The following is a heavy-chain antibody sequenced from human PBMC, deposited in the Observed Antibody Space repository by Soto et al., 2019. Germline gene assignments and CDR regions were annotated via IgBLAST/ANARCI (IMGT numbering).Heavy chain of an antibody. Sequence: ASVKVSCKASGYTFTSYGISWVRQAPGQGLEWMGWISAYNGNTNYAQKLQGRVTMTTDTSTSTAYMELRSLRSDDTAVYYCAVSMVRGVIKDYYYYYMDVWGKGTTVTVSS. D-gene: IGHD3-10*01. CDR3: AVSMVRGVIKDYYYYYMDV. V-gene: IGHV1-18*01. J-gene: IGHJ6*03. CDR1: GYTFTSYG. CDR2: ISAYNGNT.